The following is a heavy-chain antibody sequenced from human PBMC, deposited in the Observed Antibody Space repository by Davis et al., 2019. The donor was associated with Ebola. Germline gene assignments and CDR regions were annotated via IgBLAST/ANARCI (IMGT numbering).Heavy chain of an antibody. CDR1: GFTFSNFA. D-gene: IGHD3-10*01. CDR2: ISYDGSDE. J-gene: IGHJ6*02. Sequence: GGSLRLSCAASGFTFSNFAMHWVRQAPGKGLEWVAVISYDGSDESYTDSVKGRFTISRDNSKNTLYLQMNNLRAEETAVYYCARVLEWFGKLQGYFYFYGLDVWGQGTTATVSS. CDR3: ARVLEWFGKLQGYFYFYGLDV. V-gene: IGHV3-30-3*01.